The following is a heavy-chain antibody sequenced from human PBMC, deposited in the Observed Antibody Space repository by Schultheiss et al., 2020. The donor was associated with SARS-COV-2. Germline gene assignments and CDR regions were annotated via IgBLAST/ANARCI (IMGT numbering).Heavy chain of an antibody. J-gene: IGHJ6*02. CDR1: GFTFSSYA. CDR3: ASDRRDYYYGMDV. V-gene: IGHV3-30*04. Sequence: GGSLRLSCAASGFTFSSYAMHWVRQAPGKGLEWVAVISYDGSNKYYADSVKGRFTISRDNSKNTLYLQMNSLRAEDTALYYCASDRRDYYYGMDVWGQGTTVTVSS. D-gene: IGHD3-22*01. CDR2: ISYDGSNK.